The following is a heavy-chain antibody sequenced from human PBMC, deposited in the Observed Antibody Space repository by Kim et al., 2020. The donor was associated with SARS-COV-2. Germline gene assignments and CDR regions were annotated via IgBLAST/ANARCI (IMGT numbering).Heavy chain of an antibody. Sequence: ASVKVSCKASGYTFTSYDINWVRQATGQGLEWMGWMNPNSGNTGYAQKFQGRVTMTRNTSISTAYMELSSLRSEDTAVYYCARGYNLYYYYYYGMDVWGQGTTVTVSS. CDR3: ARGYNLYYYYYYGMDV. D-gene: IGHD1-1*01. V-gene: IGHV1-8*01. CDR2: MNPNSGNT. J-gene: IGHJ6*02. CDR1: GYTFTSYD.